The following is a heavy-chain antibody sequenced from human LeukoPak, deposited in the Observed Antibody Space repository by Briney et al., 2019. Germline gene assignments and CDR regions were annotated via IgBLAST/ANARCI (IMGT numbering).Heavy chain of an antibody. Sequence: GGSLRLSRAASGFTVSSNYMSWVRQAPGKGLEWVSVIYSGGSTYYADSVKGRFTISRDNSKNTLYLQMNSLRAEDTAVHYCAIDYCSGGSCHSDYWGQGTLVTVSS. CDR2: IYSGGST. V-gene: IGHV3-53*01. J-gene: IGHJ4*02. CDR1: GFTVSSNY. CDR3: AIDYCSGGSCHSDY. D-gene: IGHD2-15*01.